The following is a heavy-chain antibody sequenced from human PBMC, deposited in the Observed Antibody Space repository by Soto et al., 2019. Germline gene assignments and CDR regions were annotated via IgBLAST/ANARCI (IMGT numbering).Heavy chain of an antibody. D-gene: IGHD6-13*01. CDR3: ARASAPYSSSWYSGYYYYYYGMDV. V-gene: IGHV3-30-3*01. Sequence: PGGSMRLSCAASGFTFSSYAMHWVRQAPGKGLEWVAVISYDGSNKYYADSVKGRFTISRDNSKNTLYLQMNSLRAEDTAVYYCARASAPYSSSWYSGYYYYYYGMDVWGQGTTVTVYS. CDR1: GFTFSSYA. J-gene: IGHJ6*02. CDR2: ISYDGSNK.